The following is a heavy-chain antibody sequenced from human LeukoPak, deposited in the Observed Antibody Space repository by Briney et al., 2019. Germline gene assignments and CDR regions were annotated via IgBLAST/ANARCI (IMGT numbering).Heavy chain of an antibody. D-gene: IGHD5-18*01. Sequence: SETLSLTCTVSGGSISSYYWSWIRQPPGKGPEWIGYIYYSGSTNYNPSLKSRVTISVDTSKNQFSLRLSSVTAADTAVYYCARAGYSYGTGYYFDYWGQGTLVTVSS. J-gene: IGHJ4*02. V-gene: IGHV4-59*01. CDR2: IYYSGST. CDR1: GGSISSYY. CDR3: ARAGYSYGTGYYFDY.